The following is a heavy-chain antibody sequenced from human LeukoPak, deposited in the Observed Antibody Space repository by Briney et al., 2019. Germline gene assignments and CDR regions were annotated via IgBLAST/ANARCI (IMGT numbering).Heavy chain of an antibody. J-gene: IGHJ6*02. CDR2: ISGSGGST. CDR3: AKGHDYGVLSGMDV. CDR1: GFTFSSYA. Sequence: PGGSLRLSCAASGFTFSSYAMSWVRQAPGKGLEWVSAISGSGGSTYYADSVKGRFTISRDNSKNTLYLQMNSLRAEDTAVYYCAKGHDYGVLSGMDVWGQGTTVTVSS. D-gene: IGHD4-17*01. V-gene: IGHV3-23*01.